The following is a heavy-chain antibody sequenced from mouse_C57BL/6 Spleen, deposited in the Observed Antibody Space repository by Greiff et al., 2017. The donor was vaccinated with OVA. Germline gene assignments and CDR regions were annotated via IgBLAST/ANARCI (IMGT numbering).Heavy chain of an antibody. V-gene: IGHV1-69*01. D-gene: IGHD1-1*01. Sequence: QVQLQQSGAELVMPGASVKLSCKASGYTFTSYWMHWVKQRPGQGLEWIGEIDPSDSDTNYNQKFKGKSTLTVDKSSSTAYMQLSSLTSEDSAVYYCARSISTVVDYWGQGTTLTVSS. CDR3: ARSISTVVDY. CDR1: GYTFTSYW. J-gene: IGHJ2*01. CDR2: IDPSDSDT.